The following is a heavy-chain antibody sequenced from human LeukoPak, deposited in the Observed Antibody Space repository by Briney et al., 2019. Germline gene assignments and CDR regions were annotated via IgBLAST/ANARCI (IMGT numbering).Heavy chain of an antibody. CDR3: AKDICGGDCYPHGGY. D-gene: IGHD2-21*01. J-gene: IGHJ4*02. Sequence: GGSLRLSCAASGSTFSNYGMDWVRQVPGKGLEGVAFIPYDGSNKYYADSLKGRFTISGDNSKNTLYLQMNSLRAEDTAIYYCAKDICGGDCYPHGGYWGQGTLVTVSS. V-gene: IGHV3-30*02. CDR1: GSTFSNYG. CDR2: IPYDGSNK.